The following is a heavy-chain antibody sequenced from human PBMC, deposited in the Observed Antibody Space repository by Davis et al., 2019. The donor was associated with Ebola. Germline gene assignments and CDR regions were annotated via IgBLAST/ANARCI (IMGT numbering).Heavy chain of an antibody. CDR1: GGSFSGYY. CDR3: ARGNCTGGVCGYDAFDF. CDR2: INHSGST. J-gene: IGHJ3*01. V-gene: IGHV4-34*01. Sequence: MPSETLSLTCAVYGGSFSGYYWSWIRQPPGKGLEWIGEINHSGSTNYNPSLKTRVTISLDTSKNHLSLRLTSVTAADTAVYYCARGNCTGGVCGYDAFDFWGQGTMVTVSS. D-gene: IGHD2-8*02.